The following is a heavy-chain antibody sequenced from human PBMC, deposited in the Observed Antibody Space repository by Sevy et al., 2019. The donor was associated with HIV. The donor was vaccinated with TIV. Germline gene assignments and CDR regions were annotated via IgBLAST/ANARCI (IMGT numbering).Heavy chain of an antibody. J-gene: IGHJ6*03. CDR1: GFTFSSYA. CDR3: AKLGSPNYYYYYYMDV. Sequence: GGSLRLSCAASGFTFSSYAMSWVRQAPGKGLEWVSAISGSGGSTYYADSVKGRFTISRDNSKNTLYLQMNSLRAEDTAVYYFAKLGSPNYYYYYYMDVWGKRTTVTVSS. CDR2: ISGSGGST. V-gene: IGHV3-23*01.